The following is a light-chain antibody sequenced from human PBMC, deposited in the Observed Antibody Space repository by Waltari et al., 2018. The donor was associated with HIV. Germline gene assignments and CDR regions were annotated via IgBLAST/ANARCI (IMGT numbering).Light chain of an antibody. CDR2: RNN. V-gene: IGLV1-47*01. CDR3: CSYAGNYPVL. Sequence: QSVLTQPPSASGTTGQRVTISCSGSSSTIGSNYVFWYQQLPGTAPKLVIYRNNQRPSGVPDRFSGSKSGNTASLTISGLQAEDEADYYCCSYAGNYPVLFGGGTKLTVL. J-gene: IGLJ3*02. CDR1: SSTIGSNY.